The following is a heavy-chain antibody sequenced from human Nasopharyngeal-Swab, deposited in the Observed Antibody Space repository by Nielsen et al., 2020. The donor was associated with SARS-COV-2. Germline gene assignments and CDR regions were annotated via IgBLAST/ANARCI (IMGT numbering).Heavy chain of an antibody. CDR2: ISSSGSTI. J-gene: IGHJ5*02. CDR1: GFTFSSYE. V-gene: IGHV3-48*03. CDR3: TRVSGYSGYDFYNWFDP. Sequence: SLKISCAASGFTFSSYEMNWVRQAPGKGLEWVSYISSSGSTIYYADSVKGRFTISRDNAKNSLYLQMNSLRAEDTAVYYCTRVSGYSGYDFYNWFDPWGQGTLVTVSS. D-gene: IGHD5-12*01.